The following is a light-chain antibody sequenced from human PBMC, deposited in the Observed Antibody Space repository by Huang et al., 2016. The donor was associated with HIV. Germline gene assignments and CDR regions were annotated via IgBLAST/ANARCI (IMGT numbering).Light chain of an antibody. J-gene: IGKJ2*01. CDR3: QQYNNWPPYT. CDR2: GAF. Sequence: EIVMTQSPVTLSVSPGERATLSCRASQSVSSNLAWYQQKPCQAPRLLIYGAFTRATGSPARFSGSGSGTEFTLTISSLQSEDFAVYYCQQYNNWPPYTFGQGTKLEIK. CDR1: QSVSSN. V-gene: IGKV3-15*01.